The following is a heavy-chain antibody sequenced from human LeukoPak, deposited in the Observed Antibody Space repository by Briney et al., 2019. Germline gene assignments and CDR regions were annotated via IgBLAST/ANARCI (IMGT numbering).Heavy chain of an antibody. CDR3: AKDYCGGDCYSGWYFDL. CDR2: ISYNSDTI. D-gene: IGHD2-21*02. V-gene: IGHV3-9*01. Sequence: ALRLSCAASGFTFDDYAMHWVRQAPGKGLKWVSGISYNSDTIAYADSVKGRFTISRDNAKNSLYLQMNSLRAEDTALYYCAKDYCGGDCYSGWYFDLWGRGTLVTVSS. CDR1: GFTFDDYA. J-gene: IGHJ2*01.